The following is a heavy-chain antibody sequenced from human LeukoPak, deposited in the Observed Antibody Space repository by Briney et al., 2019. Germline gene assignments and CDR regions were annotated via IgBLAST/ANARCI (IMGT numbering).Heavy chain of an antibody. CDR2: ISYDGSNK. D-gene: IGHD3-9*01. V-gene: IGHV3-30-3*01. Sequence: GGSLRLSCAASGFTFSSYAMHWVRQAPGQGLEWVAVISYDGSNKYYADSVKGRFTISRDNSKNTLYLQMNSLRAEDTAVYYCARDPKGVKEDWYFDYWGQGTLVTVSS. CDR1: GFTFSSYA. CDR3: ARDPKGVKEDWYFDY. J-gene: IGHJ4*02.